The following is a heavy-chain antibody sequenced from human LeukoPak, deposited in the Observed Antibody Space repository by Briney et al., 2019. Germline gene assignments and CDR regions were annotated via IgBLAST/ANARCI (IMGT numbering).Heavy chain of an antibody. CDR3: ARVMNLRFSSGKWVFLY. V-gene: IGHV1-8*01. D-gene: IGHD3-22*01. J-gene: IGHJ4*02. CDR2: TNPNSGNT. Sequence: ASVKVSCKASGYTFTSYDINWVRQATGQGLEWMGWTNPNSGNTGYAQKFQGRVTMTRNTSISTAYMELSSLRSEDTAVYYCARVMNLRFSSGKWVFLYWGQGTLVTVSS. CDR1: GYTFTSYD.